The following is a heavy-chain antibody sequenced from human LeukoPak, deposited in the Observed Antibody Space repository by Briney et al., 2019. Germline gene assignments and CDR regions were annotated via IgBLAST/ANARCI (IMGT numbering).Heavy chain of an antibody. CDR3: ARRWNYGRNYYIDV. CDR1: GGSFSNYY. J-gene: IGHJ6*03. D-gene: IGHD1-7*01. CDR2: INDSGRT. Sequence: NPSETLSLTCAVYGGSFSNYYWSWIRQPPGKGLEWIGEINDSGRTNYNPSLMSRVTVSVDTSKKQFSLRLTSVTATDTAVYCCARRWNYGRNYYIDVWGKGATVSVSS. V-gene: IGHV4-34*01.